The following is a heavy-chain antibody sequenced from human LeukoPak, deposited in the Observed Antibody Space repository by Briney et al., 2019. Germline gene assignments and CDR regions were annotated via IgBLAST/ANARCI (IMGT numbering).Heavy chain of an antibody. CDR1: GFTFSRYA. Sequence: GGSLRLSCAASGFTFSRYAMHWVRQAPGKGLEWVAIISYDGSNKYYADSVKGRFTISRDNSKNTLYLQMNSLRAEDTAVYYCAKSSGFEGINFDYWGQGTLVTVSS. CDR3: AKSSGFEGINFDY. V-gene: IGHV3-30*04. J-gene: IGHJ4*02. D-gene: IGHD3-16*01. CDR2: ISYDGSNK.